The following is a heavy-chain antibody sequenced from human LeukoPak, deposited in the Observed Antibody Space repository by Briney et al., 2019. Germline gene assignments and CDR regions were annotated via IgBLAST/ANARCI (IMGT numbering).Heavy chain of an antibody. V-gene: IGHV3-23*01. CDR3: AKVAITMIVVVNDAFDI. J-gene: IGHJ3*02. Sequence: PGGSLRLSCAASGFTFSSYAMSWVRQAPGKGLEWVSAISGSGGSTYYADSVKGRFTISRDNSKNTPYLQMNSLRAEDTAVYYCAKVAITMIVVVNDAFDIWGQGTMVTVSS. CDR2: ISGSGGST. CDR1: GFTFSSYA. D-gene: IGHD3-22*01.